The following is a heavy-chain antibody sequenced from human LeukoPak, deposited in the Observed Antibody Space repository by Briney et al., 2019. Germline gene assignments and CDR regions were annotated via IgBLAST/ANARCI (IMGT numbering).Heavy chain of an antibody. CDR2: ISAYNGNT. Sequence: ASVKVSCKASGYTFTSYGISWVRQAPGQGLEWMGWISAYNGNTNYAQKLQGRVTMTTDTSTSTAYMELRSLRSDDTAVYYCARAVAQYSSSWYVYNWFDPWGQGTLVTVSS. V-gene: IGHV1-18*01. D-gene: IGHD6-13*01. CDR3: ARAVAQYSSSWYVYNWFDP. J-gene: IGHJ5*02. CDR1: GYTFTSYG.